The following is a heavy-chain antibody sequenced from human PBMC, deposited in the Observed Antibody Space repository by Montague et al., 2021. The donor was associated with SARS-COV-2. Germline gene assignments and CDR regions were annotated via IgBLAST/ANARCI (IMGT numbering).Heavy chain of an antibody. CDR2: ISFDGSKS. V-gene: IGHV3-30*18. D-gene: IGHD6-19*01. CDR3: SKDEAVPGTPLDY. Sequence: SLRLSCAASGFTFSSYGMHWVRQAPGKGLEWVAVISFDGSKSYYAESVKGRFTISRDNYKNTLYLQMKSLLAEDTAVYYCSKDEAVPGTPLDYWGQGTLVTVSS. J-gene: IGHJ4*02. CDR1: GFTFSSYG.